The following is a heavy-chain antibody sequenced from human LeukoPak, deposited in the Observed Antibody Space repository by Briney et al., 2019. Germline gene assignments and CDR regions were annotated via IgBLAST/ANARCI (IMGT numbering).Heavy chain of an antibody. D-gene: IGHD6-13*01. CDR3: ARAVAAAGTGAEYFQH. CDR2: INPNSGGT. J-gene: IGHJ1*01. Sequence: ASVTVSFKSSRYTFTGYYIHWVRQAPGQGLAWMGWINPNSGGTNYAQKFQGRVTMTRDTSINTAYMELSRLRSDDTAVYYCARAVAAAGTGAEYFQHWGQGTVVTVS. V-gene: IGHV1-2*02. CDR1: RYTFTGYY.